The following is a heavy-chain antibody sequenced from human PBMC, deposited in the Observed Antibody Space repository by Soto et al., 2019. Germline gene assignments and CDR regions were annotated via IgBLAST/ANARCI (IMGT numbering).Heavy chain of an antibody. CDR3: ASLPCPRSSASCNSCCAFAQ. D-gene: IGHD2-2*01. J-gene: IGHJ4*02. Sequence: LSLTCTVSGASISNYYWSWVRQPPGKGLEWIAYIHYNGNTNYNPSLTSRVTMSLDTSKNQFSLRLLSVTAADTAVYYCASLPCPRSSASCNSCCAFAQRGQGTLVTVSS. V-gene: IGHV4-59*01. CDR1: GASISNYY. CDR2: IHYNGNT.